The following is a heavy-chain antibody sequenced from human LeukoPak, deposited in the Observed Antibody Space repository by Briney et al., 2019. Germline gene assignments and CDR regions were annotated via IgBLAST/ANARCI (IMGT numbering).Heavy chain of an antibody. V-gene: IGHV1-46*01. Sequence: GASVKVSCEASGYTFTRNYMHWVRQAPEQGLEWMGIINPSGGSTSYAQKFQGRVTMTRDTSTSTVYMELSSLRSEDTAVYYCAAIAAAGTAGYFDYWGQGTLVTVSS. CDR2: INPSGGST. CDR1: GYTFTRNY. D-gene: IGHD6-13*01. CDR3: AAIAAAGTAGYFDY. J-gene: IGHJ4*02.